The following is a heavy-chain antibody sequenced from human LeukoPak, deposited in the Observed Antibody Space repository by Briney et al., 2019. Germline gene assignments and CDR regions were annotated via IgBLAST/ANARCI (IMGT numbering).Heavy chain of an antibody. D-gene: IGHD6-13*01. V-gene: IGHV3-30*18. Sequence: GRSLRLSCAASGFTFSSYGMHWVRQAPGKGLEWVAVISYDGSNEYYADSVKGRFTISRDNSKNTLYLQMNSLRAEDTAVYYCAKYSVAAADFDYWGQGTLVTVSS. CDR3: AKYSVAAADFDY. J-gene: IGHJ4*02. CDR2: ISYDGSNE. CDR1: GFTFSSYG.